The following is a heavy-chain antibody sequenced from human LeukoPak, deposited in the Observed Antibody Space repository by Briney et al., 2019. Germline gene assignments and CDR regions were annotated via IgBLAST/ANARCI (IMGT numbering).Heavy chain of an antibody. CDR3: AREDTAMVTDAFDI. V-gene: IGHV3-23*01. CDR1: GFTFSSHA. CDR2: ISGSGVKT. J-gene: IGHJ3*02. D-gene: IGHD5-18*01. Sequence: GGSLRLSCVASGFTFSSHAMYWVRQAPGKGLEWVSVISGSGVKTYNADSVKGRFTISRDNSKNTLYLQMNSLRAEDTAVYYCAREDTAMVTDAFDIWGQGTMVTVSS.